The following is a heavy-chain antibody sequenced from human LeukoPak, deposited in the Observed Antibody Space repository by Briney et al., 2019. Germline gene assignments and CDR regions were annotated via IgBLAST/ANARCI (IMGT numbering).Heavy chain of an antibody. V-gene: IGHV1-2*02. J-gene: IGHJ3*02. CDR2: INPNSGGT. D-gene: IGHD2-8*01. CDR1: GYTFTGYY. Sequence: VASVKVSCKASGYTFTGYYMHWVRQAPGQGLEWMGWINPNSGGTNYAQKFQGRVTMTRDTSISTAYMELSRLRSDDTAVYYCARRVEYCTNGVCYPDAFDIWGQGTMVTVSS. CDR3: ARRVEYCTNGVCYPDAFDI.